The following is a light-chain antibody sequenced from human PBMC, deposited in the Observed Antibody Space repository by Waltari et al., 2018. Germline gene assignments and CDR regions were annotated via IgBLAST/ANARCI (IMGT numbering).Light chain of an antibody. V-gene: IGKV3-11*01. CDR2: DAS. CDR1: QSVSTY. J-gene: IGKJ2*01. CDR3: QQRRNWPRQYT. Sequence: IVLTQSPATLSLSPGESATLSCRASQSVSTYLAWYQQNPGQAPRLLIYDASNRATGIPARFSGSGSGTDFTLTISSLAPEDSAIYYCQQRRNWPRQYTFGQGTKLEI.